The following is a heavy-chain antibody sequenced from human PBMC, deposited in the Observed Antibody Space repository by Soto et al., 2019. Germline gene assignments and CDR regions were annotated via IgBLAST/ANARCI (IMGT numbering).Heavy chain of an antibody. J-gene: IGHJ4*02. CDR3: ARATESHYFDY. CDR1: GASITSSGYY. CDR2: IYYRGTT. Sequence: QVQLQESGPGLVKPSQTLSLTCTLSGASITSSGYYWSWIRLHPGEGLEWIGYIYYRGTTYYNPSLKRPVTISPDTSKKESSLTLTSVTAANTAVYYCARATESHYFDYWGRGILVTVTS. V-gene: IGHV4-31*01.